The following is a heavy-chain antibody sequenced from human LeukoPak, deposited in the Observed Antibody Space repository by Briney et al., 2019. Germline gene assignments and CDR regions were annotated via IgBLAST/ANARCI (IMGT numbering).Heavy chain of an antibody. J-gene: IGHJ4*02. D-gene: IGHD4-17*01. CDR3: ARISVTTSTAGDH. CDR1: GGSISSSSYY. V-gene: IGHV4-39*01. CDR2: VYYTAST. Sequence: SETLSLTCTVSGGSISSSSYYWVWIRQPPGKGLEWIGNVYYTASTYYNPSLKSRVTISLDTSKNQFSLKLNSVTAADTAVYYCARISVTTSTAGDHWGQGTLVTVSP.